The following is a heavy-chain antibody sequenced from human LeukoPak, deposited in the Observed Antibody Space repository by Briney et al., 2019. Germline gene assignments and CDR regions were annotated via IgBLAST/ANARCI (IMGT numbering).Heavy chain of an antibody. V-gene: IGHV3-30*02. Sequence: GGSLRLSCAASGFTFSSYGMHWVRQAPGKGLEWVAFIRYDGSNKYYADSVKGRFTISRDNSKNTLYLQMNSLRAEDTAVYYCAKDKERGYSYGFMDVWGKGTTVTVSS. CDR1: GFTFSSYG. CDR2: IRYDGSNK. J-gene: IGHJ6*03. CDR3: AKDKERGYSYGFMDV. D-gene: IGHD5-18*01.